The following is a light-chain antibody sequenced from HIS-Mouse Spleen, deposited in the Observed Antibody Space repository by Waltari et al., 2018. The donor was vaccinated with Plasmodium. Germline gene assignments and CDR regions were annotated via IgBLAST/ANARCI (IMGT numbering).Light chain of an antibody. V-gene: IGLV3-10*01. J-gene: IGLJ3*02. Sequence: SSELTQPPSVSVSPGQTARITCSGATLPKKYAYWYQQKSGQAPVLVIYEDSNRPSGIPERFSGSSSGTMATLTISGAQVEDEADYYCYSTDSSGNHRVFGGGTKLTVL. CDR2: EDS. CDR3: YSTDSSGNHRV. CDR1: TLPKKY.